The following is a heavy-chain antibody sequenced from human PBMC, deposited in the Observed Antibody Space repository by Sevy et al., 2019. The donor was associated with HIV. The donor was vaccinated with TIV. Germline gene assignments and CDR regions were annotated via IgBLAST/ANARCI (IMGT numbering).Heavy chain of an antibody. Sequence: GGSLRLSCAASGFTFGTYWMSWVRQAPGKGLEWVANINQDGSEKYYVDSVKGRFTISRDNAKNTLYLQMNSLRAEDTAVYYCARGEYSSGPDDYWGQGTLVTVSS. V-gene: IGHV3-7*04. CDR2: INQDGSEK. D-gene: IGHD6-19*01. CDR3: ARGEYSSGPDDY. CDR1: GFTFGTYW. J-gene: IGHJ4*02.